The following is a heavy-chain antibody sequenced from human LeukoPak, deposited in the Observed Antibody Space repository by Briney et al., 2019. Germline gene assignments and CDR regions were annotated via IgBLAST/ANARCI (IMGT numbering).Heavy chain of an antibody. CDR2: SRNKANGYTT. CDR1: GFTLSARY. CDR3: VRGFNSFDL. J-gene: IGHJ3*01. V-gene: IGHV3-72*01. Sequence: PGGSLRLSCAASGFTLSARYMDWVRQAPGKGLEWVGRSRNKANGYTTAYAASVRGRFTVSRDESNSLFFLQMNSLKTEDTAVYYCVRGFNSFDLWGQGTLVTVSS.